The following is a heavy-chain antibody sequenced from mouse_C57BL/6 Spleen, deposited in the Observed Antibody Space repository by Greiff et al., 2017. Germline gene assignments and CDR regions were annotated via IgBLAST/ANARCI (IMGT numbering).Heavy chain of an antibody. D-gene: IGHD1-3*01. V-gene: IGHV5-17*01. J-gene: IGHJ4*01. CDR2: ISSGSSTI. Sequence: EVKLMESGGGLVKPGGSLKLSCAASGFTFSDYGMHWVRQAPEKGLAWVAYISSGSSTIYYADTVKGRFTISRDNAKNTLFLQMTSLRSEDTAMYYCARSGGANYYAMDYWGQGTSVTVSS. CDR3: ARSGGANYYAMDY. CDR1: GFTFSDYG.